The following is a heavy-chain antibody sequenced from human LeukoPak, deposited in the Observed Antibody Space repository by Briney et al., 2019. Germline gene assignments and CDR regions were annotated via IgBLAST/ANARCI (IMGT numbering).Heavy chain of an antibody. Sequence: GESLKISCRGSGYSFTNYWIGWVRQMPGKGLEWMGIIYPGDSDTRYSPSFQGQVTISADKSISTAYLQWSSLKASDTAMYYCARLLELHHGTRIIFDYWGQGTLVTVSS. CDR1: GYSFTNYW. D-gene: IGHD1-7*01. V-gene: IGHV5-51*01. J-gene: IGHJ4*02. CDR2: IYPGDSDT. CDR3: ARLLELHHGTRIIFDY.